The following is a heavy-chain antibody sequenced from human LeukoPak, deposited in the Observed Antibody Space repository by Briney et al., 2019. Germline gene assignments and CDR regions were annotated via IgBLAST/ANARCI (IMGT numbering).Heavy chain of an antibody. D-gene: IGHD7-27*01. CDR2: FYISEGT. Sequence: GSLRLSCAASGFTFSAYWMHWIRQPAGRGLEWIGRFYISEGTKYNPSLKSRVTISVDTSKNQFSLRLSSVTAADTAVYYCASLGSFDIWGQGTMVTVSS. J-gene: IGHJ3*02. V-gene: IGHV4-4*07. CDR3: ASLGSFDI. CDR1: GFTFSAYW.